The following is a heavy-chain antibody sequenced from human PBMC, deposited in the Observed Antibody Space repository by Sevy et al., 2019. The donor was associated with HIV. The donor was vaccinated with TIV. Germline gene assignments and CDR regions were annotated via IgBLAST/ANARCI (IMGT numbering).Heavy chain of an antibody. J-gene: IGHJ3*02. Sequence: ASVKVSCKAFEYIFTGYYIHWVRQAPGQGLEWMGYINPNSGVTNYIQKFQGRVTMTRDTSISTTYLELRRLKSDDTAVYYCARAGRDGYNPRDYDAFDIWGQGTMVTVSS. CDR3: ARAGRDGYNPRDYDAFDI. D-gene: IGHD5-12*01. CDR1: EYIFTGYY. CDR2: INPNSGVT. V-gene: IGHV1-2*02.